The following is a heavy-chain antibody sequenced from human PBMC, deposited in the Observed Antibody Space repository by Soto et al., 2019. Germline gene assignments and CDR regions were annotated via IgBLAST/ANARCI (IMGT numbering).Heavy chain of an antibody. CDR2: IYHSGST. CDR1: GGSITSGGYS. J-gene: IGHJ6*02. V-gene: IGHV4-30-2*01. CDR3: ARGGVTPYYYGMDV. Sequence: NPSETLSLTCAVSGGSITSGGYSWSWIRQPPGKGLEWIVYIYHSGSTYPTPSLKSRVTIAEDTSENQFSLKLSSVTAADTAVYYCARGGVTPYYYGMDVWGQGTTVT. D-gene: IGHD2-21*02.